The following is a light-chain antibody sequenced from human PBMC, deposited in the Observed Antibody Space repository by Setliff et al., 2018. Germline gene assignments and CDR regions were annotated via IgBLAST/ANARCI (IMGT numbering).Light chain of an antibody. CDR1: SSDVGGYNY. Sequence: QSALTQPASVSGSPGQSITISCTGTSSDVGGYNYVSWYQQHPGKAPKLMIYDVSNRPSGVSNRFSGSKSGNTASLTISGLQAEDEADYYCQSYDSSLSAYVVFGGGTKVTVL. CDR2: DVS. CDR3: QSYDSSLSAYVV. J-gene: IGLJ2*01. V-gene: IGLV2-14*03.